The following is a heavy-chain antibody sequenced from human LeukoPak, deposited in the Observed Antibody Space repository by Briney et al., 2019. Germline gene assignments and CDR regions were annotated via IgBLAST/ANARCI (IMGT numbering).Heavy chain of an antibody. CDR2: IYHSGST. CDR1: GGSFSGYY. Sequence: SETLSLTCAVYGGSFSGYYWSWIRQPPGKGLDWIGEIYHSGSTNYNPSLKSRVTISVDTSKNQFSLKLSSLTAADSAAYYCARRQKEMALYDSSGYYFVGAFDIWGQGTMVTVFS. CDR3: ARRQKEMALYDSSGYYFVGAFDI. J-gene: IGHJ3*02. D-gene: IGHD3-22*01. V-gene: IGHV4-34*01.